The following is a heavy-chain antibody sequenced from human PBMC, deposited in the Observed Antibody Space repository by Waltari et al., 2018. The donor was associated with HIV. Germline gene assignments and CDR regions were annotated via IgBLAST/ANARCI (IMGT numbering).Heavy chain of an antibody. CDR1: GGSFSGYY. V-gene: IGHV4-34*01. J-gene: IGHJ3*02. CDR2: INHSGST. D-gene: IGHD3-22*01. CDR3: ARGLYYDSSGYYSDAFDI. Sequence: QVQLQQWGAGRLKPSETLSLTCAVYGGSFSGYYWSWIRQPPGQGLEWIGEINHSGSTNYNPSLKSRVTISVDTSKNQFSLKLSSVTAADTAVYYCARGLYYDSSGYYSDAFDIWGQGTMVTVSS.